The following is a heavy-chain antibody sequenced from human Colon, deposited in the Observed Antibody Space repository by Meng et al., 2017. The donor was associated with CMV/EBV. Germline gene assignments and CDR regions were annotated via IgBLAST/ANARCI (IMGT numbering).Heavy chain of an antibody. Sequence: ASGFPFSNYGMHWCRQAPGKGLECVAVIWYDGSNTYYADSVKGRFTISRDNSKNTLYLQMNSLRVEDTAVYYCARDPRRPAADIFDYWGQGTLVTVSS. J-gene: IGHJ4*02. CDR1: GFPFSNYG. CDR2: IWYDGSNT. D-gene: IGHD6-13*01. V-gene: IGHV3-33*01. CDR3: ARDPRRPAADIFDY.